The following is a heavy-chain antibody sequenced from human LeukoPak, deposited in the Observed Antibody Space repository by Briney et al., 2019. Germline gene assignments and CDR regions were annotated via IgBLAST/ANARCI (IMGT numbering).Heavy chain of an antibody. D-gene: IGHD3-22*01. CDR2: INHSGST. Sequence: SETLSLTCAVYGGSFSGYYWSWIRQPPGKGLEWIGEINHSGSTNYNPSLKSRVTVSVDTSKNQFSLKLSSVTAADTAVYYCARVDYYDSSGYEDYWGQGTLVTVSS. V-gene: IGHV4-34*01. CDR1: GGSFSGYY. CDR3: ARVDYYDSSGYEDY. J-gene: IGHJ4*02.